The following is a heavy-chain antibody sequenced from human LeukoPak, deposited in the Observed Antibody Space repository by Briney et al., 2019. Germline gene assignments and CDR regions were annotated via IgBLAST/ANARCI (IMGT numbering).Heavy chain of an antibody. J-gene: IGHJ4*02. CDR1: GFTFGDYA. CDR2: IRSKAYGGTT. V-gene: IGHV3-49*03. CDR3: TREDSGGSGKDYFDY. Sequence: GGSLRLSCTASGFTFGDYAMSWFRLAPGKGLEWVGYIRSKAYGGTTEYAASVKGRFTISRDDSKSIAYLQMNSLKTEDTAVYYCTREDSGGSGKDYFDYWGQGTLVTVSS. D-gene: IGHD3-10*01.